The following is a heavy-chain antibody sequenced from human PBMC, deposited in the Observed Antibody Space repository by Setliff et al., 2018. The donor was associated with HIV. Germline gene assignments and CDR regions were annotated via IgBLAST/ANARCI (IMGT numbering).Heavy chain of an antibody. CDR3: ARGAPYCNHGICHLFDY. V-gene: IGHV4-34*01. D-gene: IGHD2-8*01. J-gene: IGHJ4*01. CDR2: INHSGRA. Sequence: PSETLSLTCAVYGESFSGYYWSWIRQPAGKGLEWLGEINHSGRAKYNPSLKSRAIISADTSKNQFSLRLTSVTAADTAAYYCARGAPYCNHGICHLFDYWGHGNLVTVSS. CDR1: GESFSGYY.